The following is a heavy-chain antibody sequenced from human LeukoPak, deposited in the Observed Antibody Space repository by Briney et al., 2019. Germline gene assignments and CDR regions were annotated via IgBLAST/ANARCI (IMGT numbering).Heavy chain of an antibody. V-gene: IGHV4-34*01. CDR2: INHSRNT. D-gene: IGHD3-3*01. J-gene: IGHJ4*02. Sequence: PSETLSLTCAVYGGSFSGYYWSWIRQPPGKGLEWIGEINHSRNTNYNPSLKSRVTISVDTSKNQFSLKVIFVTAADTAVYYFARARRDSGYYNVDYWGQGALVTVSS. CDR1: GGSFSGYY. CDR3: ARARRDSGYYNVDY.